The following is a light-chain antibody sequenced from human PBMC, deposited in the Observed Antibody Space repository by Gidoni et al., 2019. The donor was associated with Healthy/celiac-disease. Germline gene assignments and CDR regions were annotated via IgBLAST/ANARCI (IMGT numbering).Light chain of an antibody. Sequence: SYALPQPPSVSVSPGQTARITCPGDALPKQYAYWYQQKPGQAPVLVIYKDSERPSGIPERFSGSSSGTTVTLTISGVQAEDEADYYCQSADSSGTYVFGTGTKVTAL. CDR1: ALPKQY. CDR3: QSADSSGTYV. J-gene: IGLJ1*01. V-gene: IGLV3-25*03. CDR2: KDS.